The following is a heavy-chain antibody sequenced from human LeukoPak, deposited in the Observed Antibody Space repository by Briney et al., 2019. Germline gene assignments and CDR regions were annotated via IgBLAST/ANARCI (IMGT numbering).Heavy chain of an antibody. V-gene: IGHV3-21*01. D-gene: IGHD3-22*01. CDR3: ARDPDSSGYD. J-gene: IGHJ4*02. CDR1: GFTFSNYA. Sequence: GGSLRLSCAASGFTFSNYAMNWVRQAPGKGLEWVSSISSSSSYIYYADSVKGRFTISRDNAKNSLYLQMNSLRAEDTAVYYCARDPDSSGYDWGQGTLVTVSS. CDR2: ISSSSSYI.